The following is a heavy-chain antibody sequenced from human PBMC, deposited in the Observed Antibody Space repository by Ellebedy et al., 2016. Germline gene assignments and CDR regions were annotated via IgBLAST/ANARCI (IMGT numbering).Heavy chain of an antibody. V-gene: IGHV5-51*01. J-gene: IGHJ6*02. CDR2: IYPGDSDT. CDR1: GYSFTSYW. D-gene: IGHD6-13*01. CDR3: ARWPPIAAAGTFYYYGMDV. Sequence: GESLKISCKGSGYSFTSYWIGWVRQMPGKGLEWMGIIYPGDSDTRYSPSFQGQVTISADKSISTAYLQWSSLKASDTAMYYCARWPPIAAAGTFYYYGMDVWGQGTTVTVSS.